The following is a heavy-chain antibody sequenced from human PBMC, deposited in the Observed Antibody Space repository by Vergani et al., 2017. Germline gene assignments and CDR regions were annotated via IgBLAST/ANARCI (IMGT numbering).Heavy chain of an antibody. Sequence: VQLVESGGGVVQPGGSLRLSCAASGFTFSSYSMNWVRQAPGKGLEWVSSISSSSSYIYYADSVKGRFTISRDNAKNSLYLQMNSLRAEDTAVYYCARDPIAAAEPIDYWGQGTLVTVSS. D-gene: IGHD6-13*01. V-gene: IGHV3-21*01. CDR2: ISSSSSYI. CDR1: GFTFSSYS. CDR3: ARDPIAAAEPIDY. J-gene: IGHJ4*02.